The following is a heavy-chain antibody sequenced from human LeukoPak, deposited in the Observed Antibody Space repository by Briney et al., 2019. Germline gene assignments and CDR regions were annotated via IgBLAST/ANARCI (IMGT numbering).Heavy chain of an antibody. CDR1: GFTFSSYS. D-gene: IGHD3-10*01. Sequence: GGSLRLSCAASGFTFSSYSMNWVRQAPGKGLEWVSYISSSSSTIYYADSVKGRFTISRDNAKNSLYLQMNSLRAEDTAVYYCARLITSWGMDVWGQGTTVTVSS. CDR2: ISSSSSTI. J-gene: IGHJ6*02. V-gene: IGHV3-48*04. CDR3: ARLITSWGMDV.